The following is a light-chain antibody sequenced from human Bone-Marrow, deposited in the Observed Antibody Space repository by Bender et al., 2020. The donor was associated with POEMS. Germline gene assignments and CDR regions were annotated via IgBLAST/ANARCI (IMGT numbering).Light chain of an antibody. J-gene: IGLJ2*01. Sequence: QSALTQPASVSGSPGQSITISCTGTSSDVDDYNYVSWYQLHPGKAPQLIIYDVNNRTSGVSDLFSGSKSGNRASLTISGIQAEDEADYYCGSYTDSSTWVFGGGTKLTVL. V-gene: IGLV2-14*03. CDR3: GSYTDSSTWV. CDR2: DVN. CDR1: SSDVDDYNY.